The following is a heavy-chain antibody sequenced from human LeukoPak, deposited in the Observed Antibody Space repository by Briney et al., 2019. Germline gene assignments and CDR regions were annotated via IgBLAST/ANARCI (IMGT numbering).Heavy chain of an antibody. CDR2: ISWNSGSI. CDR3: AKETRGYSYRGPLWD. D-gene: IGHD5-18*01. Sequence: GRSLRLSCAASGFTFDDYAMHWVRQAPGKGLEWVSVISWNSGSIGYADSVKGRFTISRDNAKNSLYLQMNSLRAEDTALYYCAKETRGYSYRGPLWDWGQGTLVTVSS. CDR1: GFTFDDYA. J-gene: IGHJ4*02. V-gene: IGHV3-9*01.